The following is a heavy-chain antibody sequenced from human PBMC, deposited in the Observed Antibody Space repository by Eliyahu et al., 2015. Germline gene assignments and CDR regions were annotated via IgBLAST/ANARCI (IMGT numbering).Heavy chain of an antibody. CDR3: ARDRGGWIQLPFDY. CDR1: GFTFCSYS. D-gene: IGHD5-18*01. CDR2: ISSSSSYI. V-gene: IGHV3-21*01. J-gene: IGHJ4*02. Sequence: EVQLVESGGGLVKPGGSLRLSCXASGFTFCSYSMNXVRQAPGKGLEWVSSISSSSSYIYYADSVKGRFTISRDNAKNSLYLQMNSLRAEDTAVYYCARDRGGWIQLPFDYWGQGTLVTVSS.